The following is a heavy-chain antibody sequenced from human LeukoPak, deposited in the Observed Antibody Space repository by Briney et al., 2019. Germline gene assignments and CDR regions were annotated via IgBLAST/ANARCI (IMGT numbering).Heavy chain of an antibody. D-gene: IGHD5-18*01. CDR3: ATLGQARGYSYGPVDY. V-gene: IGHV4-59*08. Sequence: SETLSLTCTVSGGSISSYHWSWIRQPPGKGLEWIGYIYYSGSTNYNPSLKSRVTISVLTSKNQFSLKLSSVTAADTAVYYCATLGQARGYSYGPVDYWGQGSLVTVSS. CDR1: GGSISSYH. CDR2: IYYSGST. J-gene: IGHJ4*02.